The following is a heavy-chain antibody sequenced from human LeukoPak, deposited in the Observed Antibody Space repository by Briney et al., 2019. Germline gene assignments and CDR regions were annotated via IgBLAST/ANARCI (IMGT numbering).Heavy chain of an antibody. J-gene: IGHJ4*02. V-gene: IGHV1-2*02. CDR1: GYTFTGYL. CDR3: ARDLSTSATWELDY. Sequence: ASVKVSCKASGYTFTGYLIHWVRQAPGQGLEYMGWINPNSGGTKYAQKFQGRVTMTRDTSTSTASMEVSRLRSDDTAVYFCARDLSTSATWELDYWGQGTLATVSS. CDR2: INPNSGGT. D-gene: IGHD6-25*01.